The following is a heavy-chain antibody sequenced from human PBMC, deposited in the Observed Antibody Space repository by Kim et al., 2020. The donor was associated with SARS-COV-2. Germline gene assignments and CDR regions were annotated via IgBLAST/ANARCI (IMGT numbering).Heavy chain of an antibody. D-gene: IGHD6-13*01. CDR3: AKVQAHSSSPPRY. J-gene: IGHJ4*02. V-gene: IGHV3-23*01. Sequence: YADSGKGRFTIAGDNAKNTLYLQMNSLRAEDTAVYYCAKVQAHSSSPPRYWGQGTLVTVSS.